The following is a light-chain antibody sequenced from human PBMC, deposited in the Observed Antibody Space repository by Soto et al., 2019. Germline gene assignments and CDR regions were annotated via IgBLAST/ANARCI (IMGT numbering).Light chain of an antibody. V-gene: IGLV2-8*01. CDR1: SSDIGVYDF. CDR2: QVN. CDR3: CSSAPESTYV. J-gene: IGLJ1*01. Sequence: QSALTQPPSASGSPGQSVTISCTGTSSDIGVYDFVSWYQQHPGKAPKVIIYQVNKRPSGVPDRFSGSKSGNTASLTVSGLRPEDEADYFCCSSAPESTYVFGTGTKVTVL.